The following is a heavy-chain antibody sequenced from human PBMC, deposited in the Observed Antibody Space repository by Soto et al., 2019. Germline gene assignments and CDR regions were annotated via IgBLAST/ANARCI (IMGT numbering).Heavy chain of an antibody. J-gene: IGHJ4*02. Sequence: SGPTLVNPTQPLRLTCPFTGFSLSSSRVGVGWIRQPPEKALEWLGIIYWDDDKRYSPSLKSRLTITKDTSKNQVVLTMTNMDPVDTATYYCAHKFSPGPFDYWGQGALVTVSS. CDR1: GFSLSSSRVG. CDR3: AHKFSPGPFDY. CDR2: IYWDDDK. D-gene: IGHD7-27*01. V-gene: IGHV2-5*02.